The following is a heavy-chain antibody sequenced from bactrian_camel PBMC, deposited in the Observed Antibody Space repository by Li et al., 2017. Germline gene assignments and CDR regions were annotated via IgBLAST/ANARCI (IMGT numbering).Heavy chain of an antibody. Sequence: HVQLVESGGGSVQAEGSLRLSCSASADALMYMAWFRQAPGQKREAVAAVATGGSSTMYVDSVKGRFTISRECGKNTVHLQMNSLIPEDTGVYYCAGDRPYGAWYMESEYRYWGRGTQVTVS. CDR3: AGDRPYGAWYMESEYRY. D-gene: IGHD6*01. V-gene: IGHV3S53*01. CDR1: ADALMY. J-gene: IGHJ4*01. CDR2: VATGGSST.